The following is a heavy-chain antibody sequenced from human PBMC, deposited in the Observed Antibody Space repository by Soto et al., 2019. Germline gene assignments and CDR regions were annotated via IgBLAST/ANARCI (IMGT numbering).Heavy chain of an antibody. J-gene: IGHJ1*01. CDR1: GYTFTNYG. D-gene: IGHD6-13*01. CDR3: ARGGSSWSAEYYQH. Sequence: QVQLVQSGAEVKKPGASVKVSCKASGYTFTNYGISWVRQAPGQGPEWMGWINANNGNTKYAETLQGRVTMTTDTSTSTAYMELRSLRSDDTAVYYCARGGSSWSAEYYQHWGQGTLVIVSS. CDR2: INANNGNT. V-gene: IGHV1-18*01.